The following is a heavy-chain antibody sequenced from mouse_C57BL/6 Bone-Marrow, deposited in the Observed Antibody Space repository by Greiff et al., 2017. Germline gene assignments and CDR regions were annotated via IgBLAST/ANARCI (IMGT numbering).Heavy chain of an antibody. CDR3: ARRGHWYLEV. CDR2: IYPGSGNT. Sequence: VQLQQPGAELVRPGASVKLSCKASGYTFTDYYINWVKQRPGQGLEWIARIYPGSGNTYYNEKFKGKATLTEEKYSSTAYMQLSSLTSEDSAVXFSARRGHWYLEVSGPRTTVTVSS. J-gene: IGHJ1*01. CDR1: GYTFTDYY. V-gene: IGHV1-76*01.